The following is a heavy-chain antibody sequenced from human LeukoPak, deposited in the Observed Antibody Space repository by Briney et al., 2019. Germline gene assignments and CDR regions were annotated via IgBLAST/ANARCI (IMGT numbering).Heavy chain of an antibody. V-gene: IGHV4-39*01. CDR2: IYYSGST. CDR3: ARLRPLASNHNYYDSSGYYGFDY. D-gene: IGHD3-22*01. Sequence: SETLSLTCTVSGGSISSSSYYWGWLRHPPGNGLEWIGSIYYSGSTYYNPSLKSRVTISVDTSKNQFSLKLSSVTAADTAVYYCARLRPLASNHNYYDSSGYYGFDYWGQGTLVTVSS. J-gene: IGHJ4*02. CDR1: GGSISSSSYY.